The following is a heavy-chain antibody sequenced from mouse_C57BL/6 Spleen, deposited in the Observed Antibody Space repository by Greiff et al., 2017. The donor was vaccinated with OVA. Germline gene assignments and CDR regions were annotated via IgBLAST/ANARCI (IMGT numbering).Heavy chain of an antibody. J-gene: IGHJ1*03. V-gene: IGHV1-64*01. Sequence: QVQLKQPGAELVKPGASVKLSCKASGYTFTSYWMHWVKQRPGQGLEWIGMIHPNSGSTNYNEKFKSKATLTVDKSSSTAYMPLSSLTSEDSAVYYCARDDYDGYFDVWGTGTTVTVSS. D-gene: IGHD2-4*01. CDR2: IHPNSGST. CDR1: GYTFTSYW. CDR3: ARDDYDGYFDV.